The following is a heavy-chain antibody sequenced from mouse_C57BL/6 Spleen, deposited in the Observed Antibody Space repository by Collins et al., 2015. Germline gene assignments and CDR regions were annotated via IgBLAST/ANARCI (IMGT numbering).Heavy chain of an antibody. CDR2: INPSNGGT. CDR1: GYTFTSYW. J-gene: IGHJ3*01. CDR3: AREETAQATPFAY. Sequence: QVQLQQPGTELVKPGASVKLSCKASGYTFTSYWMHWVRQRPGQGLEWIGNINPSNGGTNYNEKFKSKATLTVDKSSSTAYMQLSSLTFEDSAVYYCAREETAQATPFAYWGQGTLVTVSA. V-gene: IGHV1-53*01. D-gene: IGHD3-2*02.